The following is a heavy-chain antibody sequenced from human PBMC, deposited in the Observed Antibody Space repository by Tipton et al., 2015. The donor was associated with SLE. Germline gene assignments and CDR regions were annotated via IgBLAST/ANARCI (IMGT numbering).Heavy chain of an antibody. J-gene: IGHJ4*02. CDR2: FSPSGST. D-gene: IGHD6-13*01. CDR3: ARDKEGYSSSWYYFDY. CDR1: GGSISSGSYY. Sequence: TLSITCTVSGGSISSGSYYWSCIRQPDGQGLDWLGHFSPSGSTNCNSSLKSRVTISVDTYKNQFSLKLSSVIAADTAVYYCARDKEGYSSSWYYFDYWGQGTLVTVSS. V-gene: IGHV4-61*09.